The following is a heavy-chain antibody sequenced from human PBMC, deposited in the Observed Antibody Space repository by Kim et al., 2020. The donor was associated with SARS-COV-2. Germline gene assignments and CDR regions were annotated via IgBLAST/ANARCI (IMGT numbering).Heavy chain of an antibody. Sequence: ASVKVSCKASGYTFTSYYMHWVRQAPGQGLEWMGIINPSGGSTSYAQKFQGRVTMTRDTSTSTVYMELSSLRSEDTAVYYCARDLGYYDVYYYYYGMDVWGQGTTVTVSS. CDR1: GYTFTSYY. CDR2: INPSGGST. J-gene: IGHJ6*02. D-gene: IGHD3-22*01. V-gene: IGHV1-46*01. CDR3: ARDLGYYDVYYYYYGMDV.